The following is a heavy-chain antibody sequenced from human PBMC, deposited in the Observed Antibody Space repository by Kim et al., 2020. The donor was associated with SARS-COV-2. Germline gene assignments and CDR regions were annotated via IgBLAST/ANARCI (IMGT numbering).Heavy chain of an antibody. CDR1: GGSISSYY. J-gene: IGHJ6*03. V-gene: IGHV4-4*07. CDR2: IYTSGST. CDR3: ASSRRGKRGTGPYYYYYYYMDV. Sequence: SETLSLTCTVSGGSISSYYWSWIRQPAGKGLEWIGRIYTSGSTNYNPSLKSRVTMSVDTSKNQFSLKLSSVTAADTAVYYCASSRRGKRGTGPYYYYYYYMDVWGKGTTVTVSS. D-gene: IGHD1-1*01.